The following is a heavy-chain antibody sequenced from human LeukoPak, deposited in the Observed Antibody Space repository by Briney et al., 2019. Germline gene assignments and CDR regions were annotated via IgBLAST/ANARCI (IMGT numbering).Heavy chain of an antibody. CDR3: ARRFGVAARLSWFDP. Sequence: GESLKISCRGSGYSFTSYWIGWVRQMPGKGLEWMGIIYPGDSDTRYSPSFQGQVTISADKSISTAYLQWSSLKASDTAMYYCARRFGVAARLSWFDPWGQGTLVTVSS. CDR2: IYPGDSDT. D-gene: IGHD6-6*01. V-gene: IGHV5-51*01. J-gene: IGHJ5*02. CDR1: GYSFTSYW.